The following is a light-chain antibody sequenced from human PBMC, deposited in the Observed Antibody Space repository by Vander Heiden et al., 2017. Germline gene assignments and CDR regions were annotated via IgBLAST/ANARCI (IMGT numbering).Light chain of an antibody. CDR1: KLGDKY. V-gene: IGLV3-1*01. CDR2: QDS. J-gene: IGLJ3*02. Sequence: YELTQPPSVSVSPGQTASITCSGDKLGDKYACWYQQKPGQSPVLVIYQDSKRPSGIPERFSGSNSGNTATLTISGTQAMDEADYYCQAWDSSTAVFGGGTKLTVL. CDR3: QAWDSSTAV.